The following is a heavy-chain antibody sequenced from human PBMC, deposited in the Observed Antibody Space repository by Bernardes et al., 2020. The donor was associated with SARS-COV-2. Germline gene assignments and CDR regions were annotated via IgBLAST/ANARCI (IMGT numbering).Heavy chain of an antibody. CDR2: INSAGTT. J-gene: IGHJ3*01. V-gene: IGHV3-23*01. D-gene: IGHD6-19*01. CDR3: ARVVSGPNVGADAFAV. CDR1: GFTFSSYA. Sequence: GSLRLSCAASGFTFSSYAMSWFRQTPGKGLEWFSAINSAGTTYYADSVKGRFTAARDNSKNTLYLQMNSLRSEDTAVYYCARVVSGPNVGADAFAVWGRGTTVTVSS.